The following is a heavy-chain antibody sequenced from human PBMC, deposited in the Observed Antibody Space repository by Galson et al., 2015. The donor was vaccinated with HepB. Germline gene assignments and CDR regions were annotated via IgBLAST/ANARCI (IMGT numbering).Heavy chain of an antibody. CDR1: GFTFTNYA. CDR2: ISGSGGTT. J-gene: IGHJ4*02. CDR3: TKGTGYSYGYNFDD. V-gene: IGHV3-23*01. Sequence: LRLSCAASGFTFTNYAMSWVRQAPGKGLEWVSSISGSGGTTYYPDSLKGRFIISRDNSKNTLYLQMNSLRVEDTAVYYCTKGTGYSYGYNFDDWGQGTLVTVSS. D-gene: IGHD5-18*01.